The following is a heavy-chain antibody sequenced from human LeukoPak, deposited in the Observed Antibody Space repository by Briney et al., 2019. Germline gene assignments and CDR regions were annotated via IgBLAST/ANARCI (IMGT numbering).Heavy chain of an antibody. J-gene: IGHJ1*01. CDR1: GGSISSGGYY. CDR3: ARGGVVTPLKKAEYFQH. V-gene: IGHV4-31*03. CDR2: IYYSGST. D-gene: IGHD4-23*01. Sequence: SETLSLTCTVSGGSISSGGYYWSWIRQHPGKGLEWIGYIYYSGSTYYNPSLKSRVTISVDTSKNQFSLKLSSVTAADTAVYYCARGGVVTPLKKAEYFQHWGQGTLVTVSS.